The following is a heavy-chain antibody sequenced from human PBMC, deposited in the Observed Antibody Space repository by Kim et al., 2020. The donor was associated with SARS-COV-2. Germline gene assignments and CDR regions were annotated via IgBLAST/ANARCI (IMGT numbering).Heavy chain of an antibody. J-gene: IGHJ5*02. Sequence: ASVKVSCKASGYTFTSYAMHWVRQAPGQRLEWMGWINAGNGNTKYSQKFQGRVTITRDTSASTAYMELSSLRSEDTAVYYCARAPPYYYGSGSYYSGLGNWFDPWGQGTLVTVSS. CDR1: GYTFTSYA. V-gene: IGHV1-3*01. CDR3: ARAPPYYYGSGSYYSGLGNWFDP. CDR2: INAGNGNT. D-gene: IGHD3-10*01.